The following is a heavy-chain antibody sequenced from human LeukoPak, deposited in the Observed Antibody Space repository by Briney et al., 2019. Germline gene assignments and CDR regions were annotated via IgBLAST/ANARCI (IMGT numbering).Heavy chain of an antibody. V-gene: IGHV1-24*01. CDR1: GYTLTELS. D-gene: IGHD3-22*01. Sequence: ASVKVSCKVSGYTLTELSMHWVRQAPGKGLEWMGGFDPEDGETIYAQKFQGRVTITEDTSTDTAYMELSSLRSEDTAVYYCATAPLDYYDSSGYPDYWGQGTLVTVSS. J-gene: IGHJ4*02. CDR3: ATAPLDYYDSSGYPDY. CDR2: FDPEDGET.